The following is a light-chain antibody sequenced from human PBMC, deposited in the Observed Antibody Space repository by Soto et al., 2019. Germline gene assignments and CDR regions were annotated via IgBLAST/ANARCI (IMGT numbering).Light chain of an antibody. CDR2: YDS. J-gene: IGLJ3*02. Sequence: SYELTQPPSVSVAPGKTASVACGGSNIGSKSVHWYQKKSGQAPVLVMYYDSDRPSGLPERFSGSNSGNTATLTISGVGAGDEADYYCQAWDISRGHVVFGGGTKLTVL. CDR3: QAWDISRGHVV. CDR1: NIGSKS. V-gene: IGLV3-21*01.